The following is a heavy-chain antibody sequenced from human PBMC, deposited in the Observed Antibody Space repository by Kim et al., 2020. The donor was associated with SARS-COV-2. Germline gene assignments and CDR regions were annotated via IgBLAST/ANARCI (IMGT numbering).Heavy chain of an antibody. CDR3: ARDRVAGTDHDDYYYGMDV. D-gene: IGHD6-19*01. CDR1: GGTFSSYA. CDR2: IIPIFGTA. J-gene: IGHJ6*02. V-gene: IGHV1-69*13. Sequence: SVKVSCKASGGTFSSYAISWVRQAPGQGLEWMGGIIPIFGTANYAQKFQGRVTITADESTSTAYMELSSLRSEDTAVYYCARDRVAGTDHDDYYYGMDVWGQGTTVTVSS.